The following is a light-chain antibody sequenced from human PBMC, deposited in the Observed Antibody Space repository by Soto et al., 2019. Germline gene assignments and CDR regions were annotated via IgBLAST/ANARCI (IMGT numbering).Light chain of an antibody. CDR2: GAS. CDR3: QQDNSFPFT. V-gene: IGKV1-12*01. J-gene: IGKJ3*01. Sequence: DTQMTQSPSSVSASVGDRVTISCRASQDIHTWLAWYQQKPGKAPNLLIYGASILQSGVPSRFSGSGSGTDFTLTISSLQPEDSATYYCQQDNSFPFTFGPGTKVDV. CDR1: QDIHTW.